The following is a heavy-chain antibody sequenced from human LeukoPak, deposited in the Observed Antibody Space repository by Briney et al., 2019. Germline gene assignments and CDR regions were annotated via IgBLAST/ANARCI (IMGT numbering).Heavy chain of an antibody. D-gene: IGHD2-15*01. CDR2: ISYDGSNK. J-gene: IGHJ1*01. Sequence: GGSLRLSCAASGFTFSSYSMNWVRQAPGKGLEWVAVISYDGSNKYYADSVKGRFTISRDNSKNTLYLQMNSLRAEDTAVYYCAKARMKARSDAEYFQHWGQGTLVTVSS. V-gene: IGHV3-30*18. CDR1: GFTFSSYS. CDR3: AKARMKARSDAEYFQH.